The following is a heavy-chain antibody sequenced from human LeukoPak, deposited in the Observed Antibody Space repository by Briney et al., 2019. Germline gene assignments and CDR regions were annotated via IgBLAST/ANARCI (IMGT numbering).Heavy chain of an antibody. CDR2: ISSSSSYI. CDR1: GLTFSSYS. V-gene: IGHV3-21*01. D-gene: IGHD3-10*01. J-gene: IGHJ4*02. Sequence: KPGGSLRLSCAASGLTFSSYSMNWVRQAPGKGLEWVSSISSSSSYIYYADSVKGRFTISRDNAKNSLYLQMNSLRAEDTAVYYCARDRILRGSGSFTGDYWGQGTLVTVSS. CDR3: ARDRILRGSGSFTGDY.